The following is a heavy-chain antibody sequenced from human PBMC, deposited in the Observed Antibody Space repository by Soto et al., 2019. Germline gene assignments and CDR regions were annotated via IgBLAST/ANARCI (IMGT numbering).Heavy chain of an antibody. CDR3: ARDSCISTSCSRSGYYYGMDV. Sequence: ASVKVSCKASGYTFTSYYMHWVRQAPGQGLEWMGIINPSGGSTSYAQKFQGRVTMTRDTSTSTVYMELSSLRSEDTAVYYCARDSCISTSCSRSGYYYGMDVWGQGTTVTVS. CDR1: GYTFTSYY. V-gene: IGHV1-46*01. D-gene: IGHD2-2*01. CDR2: INPSGGST. J-gene: IGHJ6*02.